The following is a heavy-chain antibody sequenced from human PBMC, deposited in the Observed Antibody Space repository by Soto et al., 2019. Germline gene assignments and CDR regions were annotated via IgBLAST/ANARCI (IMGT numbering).Heavy chain of an antibody. V-gene: IGHV1-2*04. D-gene: IGHD3-9*01. Sequence: ASVKVSCKASGYTFTGYYMHWVRQAPGQGLEWMGWISANSGGTNYAQKFQGWVTMTRDTSISTAYMEVSRMRSDDTALYYCSIVDIFTYGDSSHFWGEALMVSVS. CDR3: SIVDIFTYGDSSHF. CDR1: GYTFTGYY. CDR2: ISANSGGT. J-gene: IGHJ3*01.